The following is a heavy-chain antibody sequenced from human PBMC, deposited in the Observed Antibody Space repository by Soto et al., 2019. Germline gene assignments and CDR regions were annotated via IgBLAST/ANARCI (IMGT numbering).Heavy chain of an antibody. Sequence: QVQLVQSGAEVRKPGASVKVSCTASGIPFGTYAFSWVRQAPGQGLEWLGGIIPVFDTTNSAQKFQGRVTITADESTSTAYMELNTLRSEDTAVYCCAHWVGGARHFDSWGQGTLLTVSS. V-gene: IGHV1-69*01. CDR3: AHWVGGARHFDS. J-gene: IGHJ4*02. D-gene: IGHD3-16*01. CDR1: GIPFGTYA. CDR2: IIPVFDTT.